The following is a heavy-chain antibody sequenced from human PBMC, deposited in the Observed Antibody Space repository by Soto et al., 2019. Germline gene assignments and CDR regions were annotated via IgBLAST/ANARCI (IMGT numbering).Heavy chain of an antibody. CDR2: INQDGSDK. Sequence: EVQVVESGGGVVQPGGSLRLSCAASGFTFGIHWMTWVRQVPGKGLEWVANINQDGSDKYYVDSVKGRFIISRDNAKDSLYLQMTSLRVEDTAVYYCATSMRHTLDPWGQGTLVTVS. J-gene: IGHJ5*02. V-gene: IGHV3-7*01. CDR3: ATSMRHTLDP. D-gene: IGHD2-21*01. CDR1: GFTFGIHW.